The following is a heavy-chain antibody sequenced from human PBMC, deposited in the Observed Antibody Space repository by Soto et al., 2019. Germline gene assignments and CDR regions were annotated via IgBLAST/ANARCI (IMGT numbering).Heavy chain of an antibody. Sequence: SLRLSCAASGFTFDDYAMHWVRQAPGKGLEWVSGISWNSGSIGYADSVKGRFTISRDNAKNSLYLQMNSLRAEDTALYYCAKGAAGFYFDYWGQGTLVTAPQ. J-gene: IGHJ4*02. CDR1: GFTFDDYA. D-gene: IGHD2-15*01. CDR2: ISWNSGSI. CDR3: AKGAAGFYFDY. V-gene: IGHV3-9*01.